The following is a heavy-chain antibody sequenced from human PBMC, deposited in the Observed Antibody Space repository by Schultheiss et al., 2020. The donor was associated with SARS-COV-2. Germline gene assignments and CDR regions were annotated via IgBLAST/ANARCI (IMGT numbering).Heavy chain of an antibody. CDR3: ARDYDSSGYNFDY. D-gene: IGHD3-22*01. CDR2: ISSGGSTK. Sequence: GGSLRLSCAASGFTVSSNYMSWVRQAPGKGLEWVSYISSGGSTKYYADSVKGRFTISRDNAKNSLCLQMNSLRAEDTAVYYCARDYDSSGYNFDYWGQGTLVTVSS. J-gene: IGHJ4*02. V-gene: IGHV3-11*01. CDR1: GFTVSSNY.